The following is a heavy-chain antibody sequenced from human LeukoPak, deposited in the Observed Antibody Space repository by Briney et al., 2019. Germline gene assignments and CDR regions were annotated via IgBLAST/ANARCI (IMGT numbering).Heavy chain of an antibody. J-gene: IGHJ4*02. CDR1: GFTFSSYG. V-gene: IGHV3-23*01. CDR2: ISGSGGST. D-gene: IGHD1-7*01. Sequence: GGSLRLSCAASGFTFSSYGMSWVRQAAGKGLEWVSGISGSGGSTYYADSVKGRFTISRDNSKNTLYLQMNRLRAEDTAVYYCAKDPPHCNYNYWGQGTLVTVSS. CDR3: AKDPPHCNYNY.